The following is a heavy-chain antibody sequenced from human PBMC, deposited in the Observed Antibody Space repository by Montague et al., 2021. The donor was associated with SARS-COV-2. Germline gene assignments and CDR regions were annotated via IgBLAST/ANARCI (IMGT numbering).Heavy chain of an antibody. CDR2: MHFTGKT. D-gene: IGHD3-10*01. Sequence: SKTLSLTCSVSGDSITNHYWSWIRQPAGKGPEWIGRMHFTGKTNFSPFSSSRLTMSADTSKNQFSLKLTSVTAADTAIYFCARDRFDFGAGRQGTIDFWGQGTRVTVSS. CDR1: GDSITNHY. V-gene: IGHV4-4*07. CDR3: ARDRFDFGAGRQGTIDF. J-gene: IGHJ4*02.